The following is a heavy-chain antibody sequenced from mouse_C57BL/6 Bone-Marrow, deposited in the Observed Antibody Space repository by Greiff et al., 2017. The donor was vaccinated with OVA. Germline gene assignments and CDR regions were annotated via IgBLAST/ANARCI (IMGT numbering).Heavy chain of an antibody. J-gene: IGHJ4*01. Sequence: QVQLQQPGAELVMPGASVKLSCKASGYTFTSYWMHWVKQRPGQGLEWIGEIDPSDSYTNYNQKFKGKSTLTVDKSSSTAYMQLSSLTSEDSAVYYCARANLQYYYAMDYWGQGTSVTVSS. CDR3: ARANLQYYYAMDY. CDR1: GYTFTSYW. CDR2: IDPSDSYT. V-gene: IGHV1-69*01.